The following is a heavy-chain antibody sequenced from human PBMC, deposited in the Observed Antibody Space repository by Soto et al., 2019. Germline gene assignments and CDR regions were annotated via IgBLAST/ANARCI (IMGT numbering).Heavy chain of an antibody. J-gene: IGHJ6*02. CDR1: GGSVRSGSYY. CDR3: ARDQVAAAFYYGMDA. CDR2: FYYSGST. D-gene: IGHD6-13*01. Sequence: SETLSLTCTVSGGSVRSGSYYWSWIRQPPGKGLEWIGYFYYSGSTNYNPSLNSRVTISVDTSKNQFSLKVSSVIAADTAVYYCARDQVAAAFYYGMDAWGQGTTVTVSS. V-gene: IGHV4-61*01.